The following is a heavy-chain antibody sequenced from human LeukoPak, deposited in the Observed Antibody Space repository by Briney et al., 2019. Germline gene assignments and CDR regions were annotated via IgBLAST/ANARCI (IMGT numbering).Heavy chain of an antibody. Sequence: GASVKVSCKASGYTFTSYDINWVRQAPGQGLEWMGWISAYNGNTNYAQKLQGRVTMTTDTSTSTAYMELRSLRSDDTAVYYCARAKAGYYDFWSGYTYYFDYWGQGTLVTVSS. CDR3: ARAKAGYYDFWSGYTYYFDY. CDR2: ISAYNGNT. V-gene: IGHV1-18*01. D-gene: IGHD3-3*01. CDR1: GYTFTSYD. J-gene: IGHJ4*02.